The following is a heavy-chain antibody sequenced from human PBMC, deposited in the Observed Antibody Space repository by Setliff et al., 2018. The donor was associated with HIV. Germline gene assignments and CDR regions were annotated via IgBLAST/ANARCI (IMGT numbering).Heavy chain of an antibody. CDR2: IYYSGST. V-gene: IGHV4-31*03. D-gene: IGHD2-21*02. J-gene: IGHJ5*02. CDR3: ARALRRVTGSEWFDP. Sequence: PSETLSLTCTVSGGSISSGGYYWSWIRQHPGKGLEWIGYIYYSGSTYYNPSLKSRVTISVDTSKNQFSLKLSSVTAADTAMYYCARALRRVTGSEWFDPWGQGTLVTVSS. CDR1: GGSISSGGYY.